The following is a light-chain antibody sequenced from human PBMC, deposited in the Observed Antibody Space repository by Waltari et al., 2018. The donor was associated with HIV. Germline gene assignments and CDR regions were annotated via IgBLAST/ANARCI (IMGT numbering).Light chain of an antibody. J-gene: IGLJ2*01. CDR2: QDT. V-gene: IGLV3-1*01. CDR1: KLDDKY. CDR3: QAWDTRNVV. Sequence: SYELTQPPSVSVSPGQTASITCSGDKLDDKYAYWYQQKPGQSPVLIISQDTKRPSGIPGRFSGSNSGNTATLTISGTQAMDEADYYCQAWDTRNVVFGGGTKLTVL.